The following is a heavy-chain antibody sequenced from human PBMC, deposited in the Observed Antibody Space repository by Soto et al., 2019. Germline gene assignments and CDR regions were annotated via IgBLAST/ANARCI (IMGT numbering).Heavy chain of an antibody. V-gene: IGHV4-31*03. J-gene: IGHJ5*02. CDR1: GGSISSGGYY. D-gene: IGHD6-13*01. CDR2: IFYSGSN. CDR3: ARAAAATGNGWGWFDP. Sequence: QVQLQESGPGLVKPSQTLSLTCTVSGGSISSGGYYWSWIRQHPGKGLEWIGDIFYSGSNYYNPSLTSRITISIATSKNQFSLKLSSVTAADTAVYYCARAAAATGNGWGWFDPWGQGTLVTVSS.